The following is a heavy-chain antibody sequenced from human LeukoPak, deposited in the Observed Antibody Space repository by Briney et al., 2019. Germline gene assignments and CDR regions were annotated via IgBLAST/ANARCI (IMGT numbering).Heavy chain of an antibody. Sequence: PSETLSLTCTVSGGSISSSSYYWGWIHQPPGKGLEWIGSIYYSGSTYYNPSLKSRVTISVDTSKNQFSLKLSSVTAADTAVYYCARLGWQRYDFWSGYPNWGQGTLVTVSS. J-gene: IGHJ4*02. D-gene: IGHD3-3*01. CDR3: ARLGWQRYDFWSGYPN. V-gene: IGHV4-39*01. CDR1: GGSISSSSYY. CDR2: IYYSGST.